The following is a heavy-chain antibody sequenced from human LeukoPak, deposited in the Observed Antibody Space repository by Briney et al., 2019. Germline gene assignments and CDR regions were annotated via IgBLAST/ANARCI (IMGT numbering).Heavy chain of an antibody. V-gene: IGHV1-2*02. CDR1: GYTFTGYY. CDR3: ARTGYSSTYRFTGDY. CDR2: INPNSGGT. Sequence: ASVKVSCKASGYTFTGYYMYWVRQAPGQGLEWMGWINPNSGGTNYAQKFQGRVTMTRDTSISTAYMELSRLRSDDTAVYYCARTGYSSTYRFTGDYWGQGTLVTVS. D-gene: IGHD6-13*01. J-gene: IGHJ4*02.